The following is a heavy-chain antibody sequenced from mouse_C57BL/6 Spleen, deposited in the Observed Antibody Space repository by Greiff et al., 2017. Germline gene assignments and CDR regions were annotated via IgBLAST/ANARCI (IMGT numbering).Heavy chain of an antibody. CDR2: ISGGGGNT. D-gene: IGHD2-5*01. CDR3: ARQDSNYPAWFAY. V-gene: IGHV5-9*01. CDR1: GFTFSSYT. Sequence: EVNLVESGGGLVKPGGSLKLSCAASGFTFSSYTMSWVRQTPEKRLEWVATISGGGGNTYYPDSVKGRFTISRDNAKNTLYLQMSSLRSEDTALYYCARQDSNYPAWFAYWGQGTLVTVSA. J-gene: IGHJ3*01.